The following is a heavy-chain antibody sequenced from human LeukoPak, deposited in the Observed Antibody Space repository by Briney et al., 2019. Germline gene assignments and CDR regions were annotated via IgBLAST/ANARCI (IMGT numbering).Heavy chain of an antibody. CDR3: ARDGVGSTPRFDP. V-gene: IGHV1-2*02. CDR2: INPNSGGT. CDR1: GGTFSSYA. J-gene: IGHJ5*02. D-gene: IGHD1-26*01. Sequence: ASVKVSCKASGGTFSSYAISWVRQAPGQGLEWMGWINPNSGGTNYAQKFQGRVTMTRDTSISTAYMELSRLRSDDTAVYYCARDGVGSTPRFDPWGQGTLVTVSS.